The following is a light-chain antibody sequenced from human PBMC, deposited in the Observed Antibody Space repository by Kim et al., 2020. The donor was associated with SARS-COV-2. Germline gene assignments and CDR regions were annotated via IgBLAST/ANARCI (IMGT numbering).Light chain of an antibody. CDR3: EKRSKWV. Sequence: LYGNQAHRAAVSCRAGQSVGTAINRYQQRPPRAPRLINYEAPKGANGSPAGVSVRESGTDFSLANSSLEPEDFAVYYCEKRSKWVFGGRTKVDIK. CDR1: QSVGTA. V-gene: IGKV3-11*01. J-gene: IGKJ4*01. CDR2: EAP.